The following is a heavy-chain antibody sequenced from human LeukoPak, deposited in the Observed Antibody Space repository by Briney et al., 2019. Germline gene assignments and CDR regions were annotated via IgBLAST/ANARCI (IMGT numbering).Heavy chain of an antibody. J-gene: IGHJ4*02. CDR1: GGTFSSYA. CDR2: IIPIFGTA. D-gene: IGHD2-15*01. V-gene: IGHV1-69*06. Sequence: KVSCKASGGTFSSYAISWVRQAPGQGLEWMGGIIPIFGTANYAQKFQGRVTITADKSTSTAYMELSSLRSEDTAVYYCARNDCSGGSCYLVFDYWGQGTLVTVSP. CDR3: ARNDCSGGSCYLVFDY.